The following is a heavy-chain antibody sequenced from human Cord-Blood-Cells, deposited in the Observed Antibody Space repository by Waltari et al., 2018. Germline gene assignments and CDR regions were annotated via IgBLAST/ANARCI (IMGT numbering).Heavy chain of an antibody. D-gene: IGHD6-13*01. Sequence: QVQLVESGGGVVQPGRSLRLSCAASGFTFSSYGMPWVRQAPGKGLEWVAVISYDGSNKYYADSVKGRFTISRDNSKNTLYLQMNSLRAEDTAVYYCAKLGDLAAAVPDDAFDIWGQGTMVTVSS. CDR3: AKLGDLAAAVPDDAFDI. CDR1: GFTFSSYG. V-gene: IGHV3-30*18. J-gene: IGHJ3*02. CDR2: ISYDGSNK.